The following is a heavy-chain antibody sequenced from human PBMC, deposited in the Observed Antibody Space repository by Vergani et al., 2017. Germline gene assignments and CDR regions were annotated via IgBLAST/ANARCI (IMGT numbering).Heavy chain of an antibody. J-gene: IGHJ5*02. CDR1: GFSLSTSGMC. V-gene: IGHV2-70*01. D-gene: IGHD3-16*01. CDR2: IDWDDDK. Sequence: QVTLRESGPALVKPTQTLTLTCTFSGFSLSTSGMCVRWIRQPPGKALEWLALIDWDDDKYYSTSLKTRLTISKDTSKNQVVLTMTNMDPVDTATYYCARMIDPQGRPACRWGWFDPWGQGTLVTVSS. CDR3: ARMIDPQGRPACRWGWFDP.